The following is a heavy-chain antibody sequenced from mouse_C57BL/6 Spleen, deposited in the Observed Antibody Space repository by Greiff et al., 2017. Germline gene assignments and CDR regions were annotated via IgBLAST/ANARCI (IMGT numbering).Heavy chain of an antibody. CDR1: GFNIKDYY. Sequence: VQLKESGAELVKPGASVKLSCTASGFNIKDYYMHWVKQRTEQGLEWIGRIDPEDGETKYAPKFQGKATITADTSSNTAYLQLSSLTSEDTAVYYCARCYYGSSYGNFYYAMDYWGQGTSVTVSS. CDR3: ARCYYGSSYGNFYYAMDY. V-gene: IGHV14-2*01. D-gene: IGHD1-1*01. CDR2: IDPEDGET. J-gene: IGHJ4*01.